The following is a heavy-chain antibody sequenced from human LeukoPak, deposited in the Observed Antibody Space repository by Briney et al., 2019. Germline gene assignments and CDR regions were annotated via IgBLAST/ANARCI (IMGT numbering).Heavy chain of an antibody. Sequence: GGSLRLSCAASGFTFSGSAMHWVRQAPGKGLVWVSRINNDGSSTTYADSVKGRFTISRDNAKNTLYLQMNSLRAEDTAVYYCARGGAVGTTTVAFDIWGQGTMVTVSS. J-gene: IGHJ3*02. CDR3: ARGGAVGTTTVAFDI. CDR2: INNDGSST. CDR1: GFTFSGSA. V-gene: IGHV3-74*01. D-gene: IGHD1-26*01.